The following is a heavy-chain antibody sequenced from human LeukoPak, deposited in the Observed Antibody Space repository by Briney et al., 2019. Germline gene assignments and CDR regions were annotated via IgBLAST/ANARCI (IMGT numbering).Heavy chain of an antibody. CDR2: IAGSGGSS. CDR1: GFTFSSFV. D-gene: IGHD1-1*01. V-gene: IGHV3-23*01. CDR3: AKSASWYSAWWDS. J-gene: IGHJ5*01. Sequence: GGSLRLSCAASGFTFSSFVMSWVRQAPGKGLEWVSTIAGSGGSSHYADSVKGRFTISRDKSKNTLYLQMSSLRVEDTAVYYCAKSASWYSAWWDSWGQGTLVTVSS.